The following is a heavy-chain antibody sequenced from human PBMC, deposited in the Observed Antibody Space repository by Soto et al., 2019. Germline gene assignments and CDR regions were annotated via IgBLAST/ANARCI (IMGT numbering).Heavy chain of an antibody. J-gene: IGHJ3*02. CDR3: EGPPLADLSGGSCYWDDAFDS. D-gene: IGHD2-15*01. Sequence: TVKVSCKASRGTFSSYAIRWVRQAPGQGHEWMGGIITIFGTANYAQKFQGRVTITADESTSTAYMELRSLRSEETAVYYCEGPPLADLSGGSCYWDDAFDSWGQGTMVT. CDR2: IITIFGTA. CDR1: RGTFSSYA. V-gene: IGHV1-69*13.